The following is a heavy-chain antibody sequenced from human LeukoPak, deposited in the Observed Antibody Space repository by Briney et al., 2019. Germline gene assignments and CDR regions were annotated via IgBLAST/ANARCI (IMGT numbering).Heavy chain of an antibody. CDR1: GSSMSSYY. J-gene: IGHJ6*02. V-gene: IGHV4-4*07. CDR3: AREGEVVVAPHYGMDV. CDR2: IYTSGST. Sequence: KPSETLSLTCTVSGSSMSSYYWSWIRQPAGKGLEWIGRIYTSGSTNYNPSLKSRVTMSVDTSKNQFSLKLSSVTAADTAVYYCAREGEVVVAPHYGMDVWGQGTTVTVSS. D-gene: IGHD2-15*01.